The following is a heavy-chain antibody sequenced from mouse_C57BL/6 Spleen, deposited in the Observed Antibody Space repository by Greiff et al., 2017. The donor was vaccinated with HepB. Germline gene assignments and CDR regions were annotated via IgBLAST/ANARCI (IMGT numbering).Heavy chain of an antibody. D-gene: IGHD2-3*01. CDR3: ARTDGNNCYDY. Sequence: VQLQESGAELARPGASVKLSCQASGYTFTSYGISWVKQRTGQGLEWIGEIYPRGGHTYYNEKFKGQATLTADKSSSTGYMELRSLTSKCSAVYFCARTDGNNCYDYWGQGTTLRVSS. V-gene: IGHV1-81*01. CDR2: IYPRGGHT. CDR1: GYTFTSYG. J-gene: IGHJ2*01.